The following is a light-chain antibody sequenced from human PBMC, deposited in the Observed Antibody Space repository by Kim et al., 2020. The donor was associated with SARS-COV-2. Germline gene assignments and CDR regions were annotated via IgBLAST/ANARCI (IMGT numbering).Light chain of an antibody. J-gene: IGKJ1*01. CDR2: KAS. CDR1: QSISSW. Sequence: SPLSASVGERVTITCRASQSISSWLAWYQQKPGKAPKLLIYKASSLESGVPSRFSGSGSGTEFTLTISSLQPDDFATYYCQQSGTFGQGTKVDIK. V-gene: IGKV1-5*03. CDR3: QQSGT.